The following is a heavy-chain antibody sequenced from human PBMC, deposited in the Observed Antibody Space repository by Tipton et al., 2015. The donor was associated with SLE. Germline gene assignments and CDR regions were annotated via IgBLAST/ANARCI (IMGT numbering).Heavy chain of an antibody. CDR2: IHYSGTT. CDR3: ARDQLEARGGVWFDP. J-gene: IGHJ5*02. V-gene: IGHV4-59*11. Sequence: TLSLTYTVSGGSISSHYWSWIRQLPGKGLEYIGYIHYSGTTNNNPSLKSRVTMSVDTSNNQFSLKLSAATAADTAVYYCARDQLEARGGVWFDPWGQGILVTVSS. D-gene: IGHD3-16*01. CDR1: GGSISSHY.